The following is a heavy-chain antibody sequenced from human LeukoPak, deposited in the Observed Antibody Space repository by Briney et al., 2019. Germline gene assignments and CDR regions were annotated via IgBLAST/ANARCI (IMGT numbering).Heavy chain of an antibody. D-gene: IGHD6-6*01. J-gene: IGHJ4*02. V-gene: IGHV3-43*02. CDR2: ISGDGGST. CDR3: ARESDYSRSYDY. CDR1: VLAPSVKP. Sequence: GGSLSLSPAVRVLAPSVKPIGGLRQAPGKGLEWVSLISGDGGSTFYADSVKGRFTISRDNSKNSMYLRMNSLSSADTAFYYCARESDYSRSYDYWGQGTLVTVSS.